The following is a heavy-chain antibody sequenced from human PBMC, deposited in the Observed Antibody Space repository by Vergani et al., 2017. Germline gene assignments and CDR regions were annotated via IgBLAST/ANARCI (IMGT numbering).Heavy chain of an antibody. J-gene: IGHJ4*02. CDR2: ISGSGGST. CDR3: AKVVGYGDYFDY. Sequence: EVQLVESGGGLVKPGGSLRLSCAASGFTFSSYSMNWVRQAPGKGLEWFSAISGSGGSTYYADSVKGRFTISRDNSKNTLYLQMNSLRAEDTAVYYCAKVVGYGDYFDYWGQGTLVTVSS. V-gene: IGHV3-23*04. D-gene: IGHD4-17*01. CDR1: GFTFSSYS.